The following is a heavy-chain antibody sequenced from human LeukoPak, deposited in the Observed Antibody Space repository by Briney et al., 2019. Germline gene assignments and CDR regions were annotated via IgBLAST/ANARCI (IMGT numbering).Heavy chain of an antibody. J-gene: IGHJ4*02. CDR2: ISSSSSTI. D-gene: IGHD3-22*01. V-gene: IGHV3-48*01. CDR3: ARGSTYYDSSGQVPFDY. Sequence: GGSLRLSCAASGFTFSTYSMNWVRQAPGKGLEWVSYISSSSSTINYADSVKGRFTISRDNAKNSLYLQMNSLRAEDTAVYYCARGSTYYDSSGQVPFDYWGQGTLVTVSS. CDR1: GFTFSTYS.